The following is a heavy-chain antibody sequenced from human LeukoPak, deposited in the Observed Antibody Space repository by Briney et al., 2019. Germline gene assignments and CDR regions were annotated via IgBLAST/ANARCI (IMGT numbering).Heavy chain of an antibody. CDR1: GSTFSSYG. CDR3: AKDSILLWFGESGVSWFDP. Sequence: GRPLRLSCAASGSTFSSYGMHWVRQALGKGLEWVAVISYDGSNKYYAGSVKGRFTISRDNSKNTLYLQMNSLRAEDTAVYYCAKDSILLWFGESGVSWFDPWGQGTLVTVSS. CDR2: ISYDGSNK. V-gene: IGHV3-30*18. J-gene: IGHJ5*02. D-gene: IGHD3-10*01.